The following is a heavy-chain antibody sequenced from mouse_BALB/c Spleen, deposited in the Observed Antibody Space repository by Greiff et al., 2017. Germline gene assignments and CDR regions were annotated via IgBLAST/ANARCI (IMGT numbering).Heavy chain of an antibody. D-gene: IGHD1-1*02. CDR2: INPSNGRT. V-gene: IGHV1S81*02. Sequence: QVQLQQPGAELVKPGASVKLSCKASGYTFTSYWMHWVKQRPGQGLEWIGEINPSNGRTNYNEKFKSKATLTVDKSSSTAYMQLSSLTSEDSAVYYCAIFYGYYAMDYWGQGTSVTVSS. J-gene: IGHJ4*01. CDR3: AIFYGYYAMDY. CDR1: GYTFTSYW.